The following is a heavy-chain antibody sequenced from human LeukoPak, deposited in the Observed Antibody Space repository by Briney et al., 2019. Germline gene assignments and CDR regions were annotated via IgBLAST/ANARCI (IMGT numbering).Heavy chain of an antibody. CDR2: IIPIFGTA. CDR3: ARDQGPIVTAYYYYYGMDV. D-gene: IGHD3-16*02. V-gene: IGHV1-69*13. J-gene: IGHJ6*02. Sequence: SVKVSCKASGGTFSSYAISWVRQAPGQGLEWMGGIIPIFGTANYAQKFQGRVTITADESTSTAYMELSSLRSEDAAVYYCARDQGPIVTAYYYYYGMDVWGQGTTVTVSS. CDR1: GGTFSSYA.